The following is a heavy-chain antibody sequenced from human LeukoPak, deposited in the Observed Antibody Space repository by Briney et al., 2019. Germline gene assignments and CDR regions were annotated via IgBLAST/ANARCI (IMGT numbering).Heavy chain of an antibody. Sequence: GGSLRLSCAASGFTFSSYGMHWVRQAPAKGLEWVAVIWYDGSNKYYADSVKGRFTISRDNSKNTLYLQMNSLRAEDTAVYYCATSWYYDSSGYYPIDYWGQGTLVTVSS. D-gene: IGHD3-22*01. CDR2: IWYDGSNK. CDR1: GFTFSSYG. CDR3: ATSWYYDSSGYYPIDY. J-gene: IGHJ4*02. V-gene: IGHV3-33*01.